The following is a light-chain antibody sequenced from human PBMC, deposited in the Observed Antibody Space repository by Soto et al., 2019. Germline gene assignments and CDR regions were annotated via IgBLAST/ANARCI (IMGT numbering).Light chain of an antibody. CDR1: SSNIGAGYD. V-gene: IGLV1-40*01. CDR2: DNN. Sequence: QAVVTQPPSVFGAPGQRVTISCTGSSSNIGAGYDVHWYQQLQGTAPKVLIYDNNNRPSGVPDRFSGSKSGTSASLAISGLQAEDEADYYCHCYDVSLRGPIFGGGTKLTVL. CDR3: HCYDVSLRGPI. J-gene: IGLJ2*01.